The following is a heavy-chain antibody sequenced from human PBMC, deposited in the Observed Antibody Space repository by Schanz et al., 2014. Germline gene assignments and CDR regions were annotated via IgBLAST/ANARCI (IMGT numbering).Heavy chain of an antibody. CDR1: GFVFGDYY. Sequence: QVQVVQSGGGLVKPGGSLRLSCAASGFVFGDYYMTWIRQAPGKGLEWLSYISDSGTYTNYADSVKGRFTISRDNAKSSLFLQMNSLRPEDTAVYYCAKDRSWDYDSSGYFDYWGQGTLVTVSA. CDR2: ISDSGTYT. J-gene: IGHJ4*02. V-gene: IGHV3-11*06. CDR3: AKDRSWDYDSSGYFDY. D-gene: IGHD3-22*01.